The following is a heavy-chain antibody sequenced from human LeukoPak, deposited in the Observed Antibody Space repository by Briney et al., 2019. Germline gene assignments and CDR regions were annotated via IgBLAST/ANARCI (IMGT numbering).Heavy chain of an antibody. CDR3: AKIGYSSSWYLFDY. J-gene: IGHJ4*02. CDR1: GFTFTSYA. V-gene: IGHV3-23*01. CDR2: ISGSGGTT. Sequence: PGGSLRLSCAASGFTFTSYAMSWVRQAPGKGLECISVISGSGGTTYYAGSVKGRFTISRDNSKNTLYLQMNSLRAEDTAVYYCAKIGYSSSWYLFDYWGQGTLVTVSS. D-gene: IGHD6-13*01.